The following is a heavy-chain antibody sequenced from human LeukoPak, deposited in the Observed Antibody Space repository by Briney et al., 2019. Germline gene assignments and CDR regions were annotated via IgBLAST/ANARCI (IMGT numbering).Heavy chain of an antibody. CDR2: INYSGST. V-gene: IGHV4-30-4*01. CDR3: ARYGSGSTWFDP. J-gene: IGHJ5*02. CDR1: GDSISSDNYR. Sequence: SETLSLTCTVSGDSISSDNYRWSWIRQPPGKGLEWIGYINYSGSTYYNPSLKSRVTISVDTSKNQFSLRLSSVTAADTAVYYCARYGSGSTWFDPWGQGTLVTVSS. D-gene: IGHD3-10*01.